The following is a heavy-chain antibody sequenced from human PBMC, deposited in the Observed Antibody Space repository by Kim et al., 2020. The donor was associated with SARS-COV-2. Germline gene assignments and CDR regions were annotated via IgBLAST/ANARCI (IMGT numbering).Heavy chain of an antibody. J-gene: IGHJ4*02. D-gene: IGHD6-19*01. Sequence: GGSLRLSCAASGFTFSSYAMSWVRQAPGKGLEWVSVIYSGGSSTYYADSVKGRFTISRDNSKNTLYLQMNSLRAEDTAVYYCARSGWPLDYWGQGTLVT. CDR3: ARSGWPLDY. CDR1: GFTFSSYA. V-gene: IGHV3-23*03. CDR2: IYSGGSST.